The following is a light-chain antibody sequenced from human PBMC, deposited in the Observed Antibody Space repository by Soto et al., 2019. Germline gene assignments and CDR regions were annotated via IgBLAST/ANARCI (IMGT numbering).Light chain of an antibody. J-gene: IGLJ2*01. CDR1: SSDVGGYPW. CDR3: SSFASPHSVV. Sequence: QSALTQPASVSGSLGQSITISCIGTSSDVGGYPWVSWYQQHPGKAPKLLIRDVNFRPSGVSIRFSGSKSGNTASLTISGLQPEDEADYYCSSFASPHSVVFGGGTKVTVL. CDR2: DVN. V-gene: IGLV2-14*03.